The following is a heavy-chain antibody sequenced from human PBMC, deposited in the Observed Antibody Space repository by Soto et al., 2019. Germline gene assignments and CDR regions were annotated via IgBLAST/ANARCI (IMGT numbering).Heavy chain of an antibody. D-gene: IGHD4-17*01. V-gene: IGHV4-34*01. J-gene: IGHJ4*02. CDR1: GGSFSGYY. Sequence: QVQLRQWGAGLLKPSETLSLTCAVYGGSFSGYYWSWIRQPPGKGLEWIGEINHSGSTNYNPSLKSRVTISVDTSKNQFSLKLSSVTAADTAVYYCARYTVTTSFDYWGQGTLVTASS. CDR3: ARYTVTTSFDY. CDR2: INHSGST.